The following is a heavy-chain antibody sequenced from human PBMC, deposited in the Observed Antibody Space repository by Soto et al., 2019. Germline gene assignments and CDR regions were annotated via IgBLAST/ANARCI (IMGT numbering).Heavy chain of an antibody. CDR1: GGSISGYY. Sequence: QVQLQESGPGLVKPSETLSLTCTVSGGSISGYYWSWIRQPPGMGLEWIGYIYYNGSTNYNPSLKSRVTISVDTSKNQFSLKLSSVTAADTAVYYCAMTYYDFWSGYWRWFDPWGQGTLVTVSS. CDR2: IYYNGST. D-gene: IGHD3-3*01. J-gene: IGHJ5*02. V-gene: IGHV4-59*01. CDR3: AMTYYDFWSGYWRWFDP.